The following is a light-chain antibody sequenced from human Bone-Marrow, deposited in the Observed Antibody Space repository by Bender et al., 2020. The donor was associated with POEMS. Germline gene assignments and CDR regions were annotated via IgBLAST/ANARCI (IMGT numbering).Light chain of an antibody. CDR3: LSYSSDGGAFVV. CDR1: SSDVGSYNV. CDR2: EVS. Sequence: QSALTQPASVSGSPGQSITISCTGTSSDVGSYNVVSWYQEHPGKAPKLMIYEVSKRPSGVSNRFSGSKSGNTASLTISGLQADDEADYFCLSYSSDGGAFVVIGGGTKLTVL. V-gene: IGLV2-23*02. J-gene: IGLJ2*01.